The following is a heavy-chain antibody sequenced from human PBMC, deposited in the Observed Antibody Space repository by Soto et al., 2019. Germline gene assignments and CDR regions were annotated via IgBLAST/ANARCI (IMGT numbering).Heavy chain of an antibody. CDR3: ARGATYYYDSSGSDNWFDP. CDR2: IYYSGST. Sequence: SETLSLTCTVSGGSVSSGSYYWSWIRQPPGKGLEWIGYIYYSGSTNYNPSLKSRVTISVDTSKNQFSLKLSSVTAADTAVYYCARGATYYYDSSGSDNWFDPWGQGTLVTVSS. J-gene: IGHJ5*02. D-gene: IGHD3-22*01. CDR1: GGSVSSGSYY. V-gene: IGHV4-61*01.